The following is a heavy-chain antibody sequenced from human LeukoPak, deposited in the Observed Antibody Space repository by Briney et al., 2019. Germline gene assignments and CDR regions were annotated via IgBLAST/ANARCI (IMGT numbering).Heavy chain of an antibody. Sequence: SVKVSCKASGGTFSSYAISWVRQAPGQGLEWMGRIIPIFGTANYAQKFQGRVTITTDESTSTAYMELSSLRSEDTAVYYCARDRGVVVAAHNWFDPWGQGILVTVSS. CDR1: GGTFSSYA. V-gene: IGHV1-69*05. CDR2: IIPIFGTA. D-gene: IGHD2-15*01. J-gene: IGHJ5*02. CDR3: ARDRGVVVAAHNWFDP.